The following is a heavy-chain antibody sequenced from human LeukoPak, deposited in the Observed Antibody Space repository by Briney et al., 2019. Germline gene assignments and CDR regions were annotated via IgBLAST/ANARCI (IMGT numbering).Heavy chain of an antibody. CDR2: IRYDGTNE. CDR1: GFTFSSYG. J-gene: IGHJ6*03. V-gene: IGHV3-30*02. Sequence: PGGSLRLSCAASGFTFSSYGMHWVRQAPGKGLEWVAFIRYDGTNEYYADSVEGRFTISRDNSRNTLYLQMNSLRAEDTAVYYCPRDGSHYCSSPSCFSGYYYYYMDVWGKGTTVTVSS. CDR3: PRDGSHYCSSPSCFSGYYYYYMDV. D-gene: IGHD2-2*01.